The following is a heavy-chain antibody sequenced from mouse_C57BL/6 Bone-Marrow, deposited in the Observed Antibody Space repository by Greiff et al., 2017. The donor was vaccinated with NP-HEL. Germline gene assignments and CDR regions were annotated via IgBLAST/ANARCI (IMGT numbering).Heavy chain of an antibody. V-gene: IGHV14-1*01. D-gene: IGHD1-1*01. CDR3: TTRITTEGGY. Sequence: EVQLQQSGAELVRPGASVKLSCTASGFNITDYYMHWVQQRPEQGLEWIGRIDPEDGDTEYAPQFQGKATLTVDTATNTPYLQLRGLTYEDTAVYYGTTRITTEGGYGGQGTTLTVTA. CDR2: IDPEDGDT. J-gene: IGHJ2*01. CDR1: GFNITDYY.